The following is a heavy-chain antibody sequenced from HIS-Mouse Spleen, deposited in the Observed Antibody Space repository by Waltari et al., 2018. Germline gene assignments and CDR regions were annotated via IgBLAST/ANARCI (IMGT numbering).Heavy chain of an antibody. CDR3: ARDEFLGAGD. D-gene: IGHD1-26*01. J-gene: IGHJ4*02. CDR1: GGSISSSSYY. Sequence: QLQLQESGPGLVKPSETLSLTCTVSGGSISSSSYYWGWIRQPPGKGLEWIGSIDYSGSTYYNPSLKSRVTISVDTSKNQFSLKLSSVTAADTAVYYCARDEFLGAGDWGQGTLVTVSS. V-gene: IGHV4-39*07. CDR2: IDYSGST.